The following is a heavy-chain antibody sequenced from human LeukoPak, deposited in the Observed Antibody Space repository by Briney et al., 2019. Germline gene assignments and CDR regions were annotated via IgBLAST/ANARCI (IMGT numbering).Heavy chain of an antibody. Sequence: GGSLRLSCAASGFTVSSNYMSWVRQAAGKGLEWVSVIYSGGSTYYADSVKGRLTISRDNSKKPLYLQMKRLRAADTAVYYCARAVFGVVIILSYWGQGTLVTVSS. D-gene: IGHD3-3*01. CDR3: ARAVFGVVIILSY. J-gene: IGHJ4*02. CDR1: GFTVSSNY. CDR2: IYSGGST. V-gene: IGHV3-66*02.